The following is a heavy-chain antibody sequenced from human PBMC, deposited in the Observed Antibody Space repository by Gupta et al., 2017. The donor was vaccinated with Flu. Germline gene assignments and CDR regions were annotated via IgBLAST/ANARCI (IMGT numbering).Heavy chain of an antibody. V-gene: IGHV3-48*03. D-gene: IGHD2-21*01. Sequence: MSWVRQAPGKGLEYISHISSRGSTMVYGDSVKGRFTISRDNAKNSLHLQMNSLRAEDTAVYYCARLGRVIRDFWGQGTLVTVSS. CDR2: ISSRGSTM. CDR3: ARLGRVIRDF. J-gene: IGHJ4*02.